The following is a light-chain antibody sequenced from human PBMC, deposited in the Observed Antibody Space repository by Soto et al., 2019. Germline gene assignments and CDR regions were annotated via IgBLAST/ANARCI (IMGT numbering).Light chain of an antibody. CDR2: DAS. CDR3: QQSYTTPLT. CDR1: QTINTY. V-gene: IGKV1-39*01. J-gene: IGKJ4*01. Sequence: DIEITQSKSSLSASVGDRVTITCRARQTINTYLNWYQQTPGTAPKLLIYDASSLQSGVPSRFRGSGSGTDFTLTITSLQPEDFATYYCQQSYTTPLTFGGVTNVEI.